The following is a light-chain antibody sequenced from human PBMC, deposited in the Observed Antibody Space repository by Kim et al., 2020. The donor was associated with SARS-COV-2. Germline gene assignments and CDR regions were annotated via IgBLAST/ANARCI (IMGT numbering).Light chain of an antibody. CDR2: AAA. CDR1: QSIAVY. Sequence: SASVGDRVTITCRASQSIAVYLNWYQQKPGKAPKLLIYAAASLQSGVPSRFSGSGSGTDFTLTISSLQPADFATYYCQQSFSTPYTFGQGTKLEIK. CDR3: QQSFSTPYT. V-gene: IGKV1-39*01. J-gene: IGKJ2*01.